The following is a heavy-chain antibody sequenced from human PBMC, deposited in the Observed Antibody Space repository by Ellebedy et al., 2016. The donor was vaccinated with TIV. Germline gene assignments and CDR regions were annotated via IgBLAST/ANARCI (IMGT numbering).Heavy chain of an antibody. CDR2: IFSNDEK. Sequence: SWIRQPPGKALEWLAHIFSNDEKSYSTSLKSRLTISKDTSKSQVVLTMNNMDPVDTATYYCARIRFLEWLPNYYGMDVWGQGTTVTVSS. CDR3: ARIRFLEWLPNYYGMDV. V-gene: IGHV2-26*01. J-gene: IGHJ6*02. D-gene: IGHD3-3*01.